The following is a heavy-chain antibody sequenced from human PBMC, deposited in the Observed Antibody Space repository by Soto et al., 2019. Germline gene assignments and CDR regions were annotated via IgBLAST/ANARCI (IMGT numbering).Heavy chain of an antibody. Sequence: GGSLRLSCAASGFTFSDYYMSWIRQAPGKGLEYISYISSGGSFIYYADSVKGRFTISRDTAKTSLYLQMNSLRAEDTALYYCARHRYYEGSVPGYGMDVWGQGSTVTVSS. CDR1: GFTFSDYY. CDR3: ARHRYYEGSVPGYGMDV. J-gene: IGHJ6*02. D-gene: IGHD3-16*01. V-gene: IGHV3-11*01. CDR2: ISSGGSFI.